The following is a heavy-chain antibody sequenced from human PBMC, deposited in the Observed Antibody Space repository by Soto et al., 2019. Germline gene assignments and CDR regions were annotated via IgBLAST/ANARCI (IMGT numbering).Heavy chain of an antibody. D-gene: IGHD2-2*01. CDR3: ADLSRYCTSANCD. Sequence: GGSLRLSCAASGFTFSSYSMSWVRQAPGKGLEWVSTIGTSASTYYEDSVKGRFTISRDNSRNTLYLQMNSLRAEDTAVYYCADLSRYCTSANCDWGQGTLVTVSS. CDR2: IGTSAST. V-gene: IGHV3-23*01. CDR1: GFTFSSYS. J-gene: IGHJ4*02.